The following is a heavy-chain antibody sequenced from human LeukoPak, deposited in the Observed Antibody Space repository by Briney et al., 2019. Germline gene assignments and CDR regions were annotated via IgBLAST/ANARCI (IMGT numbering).Heavy chain of an antibody. J-gene: IGHJ4*02. V-gene: IGHV1-2*02. CDR3: ARDRTETYGDYLDY. D-gene: IGHD4-17*01. Sequence: ASMKVSFKASGYTFTGYYIHWLRQAPGQGLEWMGWINPNSGGTNYAQKFQGRVTMTRDTSISTAYMELSRLRSDDTAVYYCARDRTETYGDYLDYWGQGTLVTVSS. CDR1: GYTFTGYY. CDR2: INPNSGGT.